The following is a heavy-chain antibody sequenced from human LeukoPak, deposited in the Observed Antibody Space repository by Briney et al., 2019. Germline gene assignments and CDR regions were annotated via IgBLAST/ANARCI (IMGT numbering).Heavy chain of an antibody. J-gene: IGHJ4*02. D-gene: IGHD1-7*01. V-gene: IGHV1-24*01. CDR2: FDPEDGET. CDR1: GYTLTELS. Sequence: ASVKVSCKASGYTLTELSMHWVRQAPGKGLEWMGGFDPEDGETIYAQKFQGRVTMTEDTSTDTAYMELSSLRSEDTAVYYCATGRWAGTSTGISANFGYWGQGTLVTVSS. CDR3: ATGRWAGTSTGISANFGY.